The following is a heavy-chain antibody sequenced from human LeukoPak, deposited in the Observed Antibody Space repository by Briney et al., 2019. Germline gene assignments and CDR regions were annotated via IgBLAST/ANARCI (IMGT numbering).Heavy chain of an antibody. J-gene: IGHJ4*02. Sequence: ASAKVSCKASGGTFSSYAISWVRQAPGQGLEWMGRIIPILGIANYAQKFQGRVTITADKSTSTAYMELSSLRSEDTAVYYCARDRGGYYGSGSYYNWGQGTLVTVSS. V-gene: IGHV1-69*04. CDR3: ARDRGGYYGSGSYYN. D-gene: IGHD3-10*01. CDR2: IIPILGIA. CDR1: GGTFSSYA.